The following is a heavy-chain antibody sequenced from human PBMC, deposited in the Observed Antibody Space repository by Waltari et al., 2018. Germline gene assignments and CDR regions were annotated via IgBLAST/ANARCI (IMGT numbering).Heavy chain of an antibody. J-gene: IGHJ5*02. CDR2: IYPGDSET. CDR3: VRQVGTNWLDP. CDR1: GYTFTNYW. Sequence: GYTFTNYWIGWVRQLPGKGLEWMGIIYPGDSETTYSPSFEGRVTISVDKSTSTAYLQWSSLKASDTAMYYCVRQVGTNWLDPWGQGTQVTVSS. V-gene: IGHV5-51*01. D-gene: IGHD1-26*01.